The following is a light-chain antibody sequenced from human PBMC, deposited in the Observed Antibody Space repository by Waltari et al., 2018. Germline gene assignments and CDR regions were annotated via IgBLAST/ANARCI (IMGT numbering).Light chain of an antibody. J-gene: IGLJ3*02. CDR2: DVS. V-gene: IGLV2-14*01. Sequence: QSALTQPASVSGSLGQSLTLSCTGSGSDIGAYDFVSWYQHYPGKPPKLIIYDVSTRPSEVSNRFSGSKSGNTASLAISGLQAEDEADYYCISYTNTYTLGLFGGGTKLTVL. CDR3: ISYTNTYTLGL. CDR1: GSDIGAYDF.